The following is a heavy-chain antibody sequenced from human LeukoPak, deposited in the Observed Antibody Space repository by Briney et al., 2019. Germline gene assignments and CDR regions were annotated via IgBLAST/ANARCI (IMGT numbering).Heavy chain of an antibody. V-gene: IGHV4-4*07. J-gene: IGHJ4*02. Sequence: SETLSLTCTVSGDSVSNHYCSWIRQPAGKGLEWIGRIYSSGSTNYNPSLKSRVNMSIDTSKNQFSLKLSSVTAADTAVYYCSSTPRSTVAVSGTILDYWGQGTLVTVSS. CDR3: SSTPRSTVAVSGTILDY. CDR1: GDSVSNHY. CDR2: IYSSGST. D-gene: IGHD6-19*01.